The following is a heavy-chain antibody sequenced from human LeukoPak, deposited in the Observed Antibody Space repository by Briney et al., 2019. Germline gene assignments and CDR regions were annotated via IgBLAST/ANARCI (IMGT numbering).Heavy chain of an antibody. CDR3: ARDYYYGMDV. CDR1: GFTFSSYE. V-gene: IGHV3-48*03. Sequence: PGGSPRLSCAASGFTFSSYEMNWVRQAPGKGLEWVSYISSSGSTIYYADSVKGRFTISRDNAKNSLYLQMNSLRAEDTAVYYCARDYYYGMDVWGQGTTVTVSS. J-gene: IGHJ6*02. CDR2: ISSSGSTI.